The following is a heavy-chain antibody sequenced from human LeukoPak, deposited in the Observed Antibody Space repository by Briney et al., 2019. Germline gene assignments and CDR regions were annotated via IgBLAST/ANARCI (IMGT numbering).Heavy chain of an antibody. CDR3: ARWFRGDTAMAYGMDV. Sequence: SETLSLTCTVSGGSISGYYWTWIRQPAGKGLEWIGRISTTISTSGSTNYNTSLRSRVTISVDTSKNQYSLKLSSVTAADTAVYYCARWFRGDTAMAYGMDVWGQGTTVTVSS. D-gene: IGHD5-18*01. J-gene: IGHJ6*02. CDR1: GGSISGYY. V-gene: IGHV4-4*07. CDR2: ISTTISTSGST.